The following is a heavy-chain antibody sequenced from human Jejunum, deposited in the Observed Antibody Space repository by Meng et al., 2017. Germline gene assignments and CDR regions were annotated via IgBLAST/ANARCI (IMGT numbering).Heavy chain of an antibody. CDR2: VVHSGTP. Sequence: VQLPAQGPVRVKPSRTLSRTCAVSGGSITSIKCWSCVCQTLGKGLEWIGEVVHSGTPNYNPSLMSRLTMSVDKSKNQFSLYLTSVTATDTAVYSCASCPVGIRTYYVDSWGQGPLVTVSS. CDR1: GGSITSIKC. D-gene: IGHD2-21*01. J-gene: IGHJ4*02. CDR3: ASCPVGIRTYYVDS. V-gene: IGHV4-4*02.